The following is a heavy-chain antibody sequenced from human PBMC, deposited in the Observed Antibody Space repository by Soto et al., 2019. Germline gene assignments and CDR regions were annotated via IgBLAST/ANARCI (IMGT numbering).Heavy chain of an antibody. Sequence: LRLSCAASGFTFSSYGMHWVRQAPGKGLEWVAVIWYDGSNKYYADSMKGRFTISRDNSKNTLYLQMNSLRAEDTAVYYCARVFLERSTLYGMGVWGQGTTVTVSS. CDR1: GFTFSSYG. V-gene: IGHV3-33*01. D-gene: IGHD3-3*01. CDR2: IWYDGSNK. J-gene: IGHJ6*02. CDR3: ARVFLERSTLYGMGV.